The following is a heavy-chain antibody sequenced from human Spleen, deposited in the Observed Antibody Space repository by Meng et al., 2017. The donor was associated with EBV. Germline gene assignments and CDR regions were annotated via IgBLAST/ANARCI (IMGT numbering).Heavy chain of an antibody. CDR3: ARRGRGFPAIHYYFDY. D-gene: IGHD2-21*01. Sequence: EVQLVESGGGLVKPGGSLRLSCAASGFTFSSYSMNWVRQTPGKGLEWVSSISSSSSYIYYADSMEGRFTISRDNAKNSLYLQINSLRAEDTAVYFCARRGRGFPAIHYYFDYWGQGTLVTVSS. J-gene: IGHJ4*02. CDR2: ISSSSSYI. CDR1: GFTFSSYS. V-gene: IGHV3-21*01.